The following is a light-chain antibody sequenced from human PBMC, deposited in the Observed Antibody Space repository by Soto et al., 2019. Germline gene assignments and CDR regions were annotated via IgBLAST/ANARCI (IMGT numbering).Light chain of an antibody. CDR2: SYN. CDR1: SSNIGSES. Sequence: QSVLTQPPSTSVTPGQRVTISCSGSSSNIGSESVNWYQQLPGTAPKLLIYSYNQRPSGAPDRFSGSKSGTSASLAISGLQSEDEADYICAAWDDSLNGYVFGLGTKVTVL. V-gene: IGLV1-44*01. J-gene: IGLJ1*01. CDR3: AAWDDSLNGYV.